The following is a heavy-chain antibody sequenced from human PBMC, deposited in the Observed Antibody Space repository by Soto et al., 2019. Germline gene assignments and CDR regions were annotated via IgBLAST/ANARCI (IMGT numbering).Heavy chain of an antibody. CDR2: ISSGSSTI. D-gene: IGHD2-15*01. CDR1: GFTLRSYS. CDR3: AGGYETPI. J-gene: IGHJ4*02. V-gene: IGHV3-48*01. Sequence: EVQLVESGGGLVQPGGSLRLSCAAPGFTLRSYSMNWVRQAPGKGLEWVSYISSGSSTIYYADSVEGRFTISRDNAKNSVYMQMNSLRAEDTVVYYSAGGYETPIRGQGTMGNGSS.